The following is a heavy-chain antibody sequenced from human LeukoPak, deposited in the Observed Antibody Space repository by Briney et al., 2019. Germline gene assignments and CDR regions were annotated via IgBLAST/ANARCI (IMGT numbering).Heavy chain of an antibody. Sequence: GEPLKISGKDSGYSFTSYWIGWVGQLPGKGLEWMGIIYPGDSDTRYRPSFQGQVTISADKSINTAYLQWSSLKASDTAIYYCARRGEAMDPFDYWGQGTLVTVSS. CDR3: ARRGEAMDPFDY. D-gene: IGHD5-18*01. V-gene: IGHV5-51*01. J-gene: IGHJ4*02. CDR1: GYSFTSYW. CDR2: IYPGDSDT.